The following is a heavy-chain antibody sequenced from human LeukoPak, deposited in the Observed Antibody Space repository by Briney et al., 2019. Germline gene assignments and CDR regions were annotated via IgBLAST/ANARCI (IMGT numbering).Heavy chain of an antibody. V-gene: IGHV4-59*08. D-gene: IGHD6-13*01. CDR1: GASLRNYY. CDR2: IYYSGST. Sequence: KPSETLSLTCTVSGASLRNYYWSWIRQSPGKGLEWIGYIYYSGSTNYNPSLESRVAMSVDTSKNQFSLRLSSVTAADTAIYYCARRYSSSWYVGFFDPWGQGTLVTVSS. J-gene: IGHJ5*02. CDR3: ARRYSSSWYVGFFDP.